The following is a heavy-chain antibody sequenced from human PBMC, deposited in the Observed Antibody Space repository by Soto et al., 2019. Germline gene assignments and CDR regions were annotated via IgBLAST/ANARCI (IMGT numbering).Heavy chain of an antibody. V-gene: IGHV3-23*01. Sequence: GGSLRLSCAGSGFTFASYVMTWVRQAPGKGLEWVSSISATGGSTYYAGSVKGRFTISRDNSKNTLYLQVNSLRVEDTAVYYCATAEVDYWGPGTLVTVSS. J-gene: IGHJ4*02. CDR3: ATAEVDY. CDR2: ISATGGST. CDR1: GFTFASYV.